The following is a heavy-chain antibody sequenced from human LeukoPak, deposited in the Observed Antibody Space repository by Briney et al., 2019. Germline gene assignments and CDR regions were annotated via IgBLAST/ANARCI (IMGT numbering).Heavy chain of an antibody. J-gene: IGHJ5*02. D-gene: IGHD3-10*01. CDR1: GGSNSSGGYY. V-gene: IGHV4-31*03. CDR2: IYYSGST. Sequence: SQTLSLTCTVSGGSNSSGGYYWSWIRQHPGKGLEWIGYIYYSGSTYYNPSLKSRVTISVDTSKNQFSLKLSSVTAADTAVYYCARAISETMVRGVIGHWFDPWGQGTLVTVSS. CDR3: ARAISETMVRGVIGHWFDP.